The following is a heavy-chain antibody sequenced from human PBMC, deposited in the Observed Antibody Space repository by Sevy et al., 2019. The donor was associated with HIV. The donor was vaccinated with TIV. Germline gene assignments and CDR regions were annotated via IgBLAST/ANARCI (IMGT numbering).Heavy chain of an antibody. CDR3: ARDFYDCSSTSCCLWFVSSWAFDI. D-gene: IGHD2-2*01. CDR2: ISSSSSYI. V-gene: IGHV3-21*01. J-gene: IGHJ3*02. CDR1: GFTFSSYS. Sequence: GGSLRLSCAASGFTFSSYSMNWVRQAPGKGLEWVSSISSSSSYIYYADSVKGRFTISRDNAKNSLYLQMNSLRAEDTAVYYCARDFYDCSSTSCCLWFVSSWAFDIWGQGTMVTVSS.